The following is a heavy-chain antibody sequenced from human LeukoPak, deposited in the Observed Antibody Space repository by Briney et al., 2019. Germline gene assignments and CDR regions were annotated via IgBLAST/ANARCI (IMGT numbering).Heavy chain of an antibody. D-gene: IGHD1-26*01. J-gene: IGHJ4*02. V-gene: IGHV1-69*06. CDR3: ATDKVGALKLDY. Sequence: GASVKVSCKASGGTFSSYAISWVRQAPGQGLEWMGGIIPIFGTANYAQKFQGRVTITADKSTSTAYMELSSLRSEDTAVYYCATDKVGALKLDYWGQGTLVTVSS. CDR2: IIPIFGTA. CDR1: GGTFSSYA.